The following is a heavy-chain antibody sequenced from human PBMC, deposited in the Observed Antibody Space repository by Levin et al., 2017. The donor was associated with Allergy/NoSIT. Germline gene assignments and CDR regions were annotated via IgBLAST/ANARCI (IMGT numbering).Heavy chain of an antibody. CDR3: ARPIRSGSYYTAGFDY. V-gene: IGHV3-30*04. CDR1: GFTFSSYA. D-gene: IGHD1-26*01. J-gene: IGHJ4*02. Sequence: GESLKISCAASGFTFSSYAMHWVRQAPGKGLEWVAVISYDGSNKYYADSVKGRFTISRDNSKNTLYLQMNSLRAEDTAVYYCARPIRSGSYYTAGFDYWGQGTLVTVSS. CDR2: ISYDGSNK.